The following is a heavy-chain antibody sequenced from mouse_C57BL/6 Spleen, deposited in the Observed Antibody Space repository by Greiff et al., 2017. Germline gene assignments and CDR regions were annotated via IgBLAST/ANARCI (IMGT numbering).Heavy chain of an antibody. CDR3: ARRDYGSSYEYWYFDV. V-gene: IGHV1-55*01. J-gene: IGHJ1*03. CDR1: GYTFTSYW. D-gene: IGHD1-1*01. CDR2: IYPGSGST. Sequence: QVQLQQPGAELVKPGASVKMSCKASGYTFTSYWITWVKQRPGQGLEWIGDIYPGSGSTNYNAKFKSKATLTVDTSSSTAYMQLSSLTSEDSAVYYCARRDYGSSYEYWYFDVWGTGTTVTVSS.